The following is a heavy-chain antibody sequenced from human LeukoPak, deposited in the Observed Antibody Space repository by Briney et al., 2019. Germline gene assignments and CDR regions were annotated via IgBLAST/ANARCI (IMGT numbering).Heavy chain of an antibody. V-gene: IGHV4-39*01. CDR3: ASEDPSGSLLSLYYYYGMDV. CDR2: IYYSGST. D-gene: IGHD1-26*01. CDR1: GGSISSSSYY. Sequence: SETLSLTCTVSGGSISSSSYYWGWIRQPPGKGLEWIGSIYYSGSTYYNPSLKSRVTISVDTSKNQFSLKLSSVTAAGTAVYYCASEDPSGSLLSLYYYYGMDVWGQGTTVTVSS. J-gene: IGHJ6*02.